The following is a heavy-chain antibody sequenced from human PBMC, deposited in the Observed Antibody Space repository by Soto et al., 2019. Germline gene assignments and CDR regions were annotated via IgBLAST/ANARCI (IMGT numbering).Heavy chain of an antibody. Sequence: SETLSLTCAVYGGSFSGYYWSWIRQPPGKGLEWIGEINHSGSTNYNPSLKSRVTISVDTSKNQFSLKLGSVTAADTAVYYCAREGNCSGGSCYKEAAFDPWGQGTLVTVSS. J-gene: IGHJ5*02. CDR3: AREGNCSGGSCYKEAAFDP. CDR1: GGSFSGYY. V-gene: IGHV4-34*01. D-gene: IGHD2-15*01. CDR2: INHSGST.